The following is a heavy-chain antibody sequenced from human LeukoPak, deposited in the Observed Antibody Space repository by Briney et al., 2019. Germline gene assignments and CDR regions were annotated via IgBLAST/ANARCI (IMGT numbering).Heavy chain of an antibody. CDR2: IYSGGFA. D-gene: IGHD4-11*01. CDR3: VSLTYMSSVTPGFDN. CDR1: GFTVSSNY. V-gene: IGHV3-66*01. J-gene: IGHJ4*02. Sequence: GGALRLSCAASGFTVSSNYMSWVRQAPGKGLEWVSVIYSGGFANYADSVKGRFTISRDSSRNTLYLQMNSLRAEDTAVYYCVSLTYMSSVTPGFDNWGQGTLVTVSS.